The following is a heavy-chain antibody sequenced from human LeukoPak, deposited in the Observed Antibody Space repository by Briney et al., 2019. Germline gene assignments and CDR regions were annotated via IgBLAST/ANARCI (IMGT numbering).Heavy chain of an antibody. CDR2: IHYSGST. CDR1: GGSISSGDYD. V-gene: IGHV4-31*03. CDR3: ARESLAYCSGDCYSSPFDY. Sequence: SQTLSLTCTVSGGSISSGDYDWSWIRQHPGKGLEWIGYIHYSGSTFYNPSLKSRVTVAVDTSKNQFSLKLTSVTAADTAVYYCARESLAYCSGDCYSSPFDYWGQGTLVTVSS. D-gene: IGHD2-21*02. J-gene: IGHJ4*02.